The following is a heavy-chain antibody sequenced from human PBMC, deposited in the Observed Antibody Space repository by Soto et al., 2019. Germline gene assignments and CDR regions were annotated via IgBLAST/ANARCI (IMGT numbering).Heavy chain of an antibody. V-gene: IGHV3-48*03. CDR3: ARDLNSRDLITIIVSSGYAMDV. J-gene: IGHJ6*02. D-gene: IGHD3-22*01. CDR2: INPGGDEK. CDR1: GFSISSYE. Sequence: GGSLRLSCAASGFSISSYELNWVRQAPGKGLEWISYINPGGDEKYYADSVKGRFTISRDNAKNSLYLQLNGLRAEDTAVYYCARDLNSRDLITIIVSSGYAMDVWGQGTTVTVSS.